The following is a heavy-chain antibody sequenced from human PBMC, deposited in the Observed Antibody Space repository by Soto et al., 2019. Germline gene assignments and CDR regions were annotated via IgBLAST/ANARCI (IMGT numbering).Heavy chain of an antibody. Sequence: EVQLLVSGGGSVQPGGSLRLSWAASGFSFSNYAMGWVRQAPGTGLEWVSDIDSGGVSTYYAASVKGRFSISRDNSMNTLYLQMNSLRAEDTAIYYCTKEHSNYPDNWFDPWGQGNLVTVSS. CDR1: GFSFSNYA. D-gene: IGHD4-4*01. CDR2: IDSGGVST. V-gene: IGHV3-23*01. CDR3: TKEHSNYPDNWFDP. J-gene: IGHJ5*02.